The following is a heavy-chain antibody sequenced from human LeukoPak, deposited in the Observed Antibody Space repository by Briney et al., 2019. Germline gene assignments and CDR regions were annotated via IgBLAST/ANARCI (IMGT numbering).Heavy chain of an antibody. J-gene: IGHJ4*02. CDR3: TVPLVGATTFSDY. Sequence: ASVKVSCKASGYTFTSYDINWVRQAPGQGLEWMGWINPNSGGTNYAQKFQGRVTMTRDTSISTAYMELSRLRSDDTAVYYCTVPLVGATTFSDYWGQGTLVTVSS. V-gene: IGHV1-2*02. CDR1: GYTFTSYD. CDR2: INPNSGGT. D-gene: IGHD1-26*01.